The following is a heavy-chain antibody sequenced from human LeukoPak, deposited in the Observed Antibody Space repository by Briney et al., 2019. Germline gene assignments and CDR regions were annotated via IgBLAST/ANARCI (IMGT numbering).Heavy chain of an antibody. CDR2: FYYSGST. V-gene: IGHV4-39*01. J-gene: IGHJ4*02. CDR1: GGSISSSSYY. Sequence: SETLSLTCSVSGGSISSSSYYWGWIRQPPGKGLEWIGSFYYSGSTFYNPSLKSRVTISVDTSKNQFSLKLSSVTAADTAVYYCARHNRGFGELLDPFDYWGQGTLATVSS. CDR3: ARHNRGFGELLDPFDY. D-gene: IGHD3-10*01.